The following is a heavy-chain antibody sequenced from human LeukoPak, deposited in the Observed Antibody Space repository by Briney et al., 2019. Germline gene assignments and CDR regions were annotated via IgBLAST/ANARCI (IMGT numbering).Heavy chain of an antibody. CDR1: EFTFSNFA. CDR3: AKGSDSKDSGWPEGHYYYMDV. V-gene: IGHV3-23*01. CDR2: ISASGDMT. D-gene: IGHD3-22*01. J-gene: IGHJ6*03. Sequence: GGSLRLSCSASEFTFSNFAMSWARQAPGKGLEWVSSISASGDMTYYANSVQGRFAISRDNSKNLMSLHINSLRVDDTALYFCAKGSDSKDSGWPEGHYYYMDVWGKGTMVIVSS.